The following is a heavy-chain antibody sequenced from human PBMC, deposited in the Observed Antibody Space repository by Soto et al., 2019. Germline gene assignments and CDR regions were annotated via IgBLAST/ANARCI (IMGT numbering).Heavy chain of an antibody. J-gene: IGHJ4*02. CDR1: GYTYISYS. CDR3: ARDRTGTTLGYFDY. D-gene: IGHD1-7*01. V-gene: IGHV1-3*01. CDR2: INPGNGTT. Sequence: ASVKVSCKASGYTYISYSMHWVRQAPGQRLEWMGWINPGNGTTKYAQKFQGRVTFTADESTTTAYMEVSSLRSEDTAVYYCARDRTGTTLGYFDYWGQGTRVTVS.